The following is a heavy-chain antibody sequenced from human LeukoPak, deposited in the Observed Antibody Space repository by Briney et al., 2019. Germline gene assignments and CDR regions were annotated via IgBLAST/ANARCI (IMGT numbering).Heavy chain of an antibody. J-gene: IGHJ5*02. CDR1: GGSISSSSYY. CDR3: VRGNYRPKYSWFDP. Sequence: TSETLSLTRTVSGGSISSSSYYWGWIRQPPGKGLEWIGSIYYSGSTYYNPSLKSRVTISVDTSKNQFSLKLSSVTAADTAVYYCVRGNYRPKYSWFDPWGQGTLVTVSS. CDR2: IYYSGST. D-gene: IGHD1-7*01. V-gene: IGHV4-39*07.